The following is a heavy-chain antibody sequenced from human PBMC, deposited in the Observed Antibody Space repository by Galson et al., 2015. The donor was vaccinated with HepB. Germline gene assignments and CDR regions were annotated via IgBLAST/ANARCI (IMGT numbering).Heavy chain of an antibody. CDR2: IYTSGST. CDR1: GGSISSYY. Sequence: LSLTCTVSGGSISSYYWSWIRQPAGKGLEWIGRIYTSGSTNYNPSLKSRVTMSVDTSKNQFSLKLSSVTAADTAVYYCARGIAAAGGFNWFDPWGQGTLVTVSS. CDR3: ARGIAAAGGFNWFDP. V-gene: IGHV4-4*07. D-gene: IGHD6-13*01. J-gene: IGHJ5*02.